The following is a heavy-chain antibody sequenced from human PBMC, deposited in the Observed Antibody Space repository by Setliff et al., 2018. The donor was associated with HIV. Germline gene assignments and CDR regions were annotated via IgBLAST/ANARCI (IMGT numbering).Heavy chain of an antibody. CDR3: ARGGSGNSYNGAFDY. CDR2: IYITGST. CDR1: GGSIINYF. D-gene: IGHD3-10*01. V-gene: IGHV4-4*08. J-gene: IGHJ4*02. Sequence: KTSETLSLTCSATGGSIINYFWGWIRMPPGKGLEWIGYIYITGSTNYNPSLKSRLTISLDTKNQFSLKLSSVTAADTAVYYCARGGSGNSYNGAFDYWGQGTLVTVSS.